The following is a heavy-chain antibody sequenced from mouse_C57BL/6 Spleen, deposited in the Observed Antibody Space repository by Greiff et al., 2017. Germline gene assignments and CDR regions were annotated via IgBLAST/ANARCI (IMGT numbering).Heavy chain of an antibody. CDR1: GFSLTSYG. V-gene: IGHV2-2*01. CDR2: IWSGGST. D-gene: IGHD1-1*01. CDR3: ARERDYGSSHYAMDY. J-gene: IGHJ4*01. Sequence: VQGVESGPGLVQPSQSLSITCTVSGFSLTSYGVHWVRQSPGKGLEWLGVIWSGGSTDYNAAFISRLSISKDNSKSQVFFKMNSLQADDTAIYYCARERDYGSSHYAMDYWGQGTSVTVSS.